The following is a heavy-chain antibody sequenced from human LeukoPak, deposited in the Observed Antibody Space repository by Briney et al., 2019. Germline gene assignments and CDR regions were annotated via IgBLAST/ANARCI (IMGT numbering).Heavy chain of an antibody. D-gene: IGHD2-21*02. V-gene: IGHV4-59*01. CDR2: MHDDRRT. CDR1: GGSINGNY. J-gene: IGHJ5*02. Sequence: SETLSLSCTVSGGSINGNYWTWIRQPPGKRLEWIGFMHDDRRTNYNPSLTSRVSLSIDKYTNEFSLNLRSVTAADTAVYYCARVFRGAVTANWFDIWGQGTLVTVSA. CDR3: ARVFRGAVTANWFDI.